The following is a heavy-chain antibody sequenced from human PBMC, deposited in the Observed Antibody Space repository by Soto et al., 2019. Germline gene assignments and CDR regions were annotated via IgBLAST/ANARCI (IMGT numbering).Heavy chain of an antibody. Sequence: QVQLVQSGAEMKQPGASVKLSCQASGYIFIHCFMHWVRQAPGQGLEWMGGINPSSGTTTYTQKFQGRVTVTRDTSTNTVYMELSSLGSGDTAMYYCARSLGETTSLFDYWGQGSLVTVS. D-gene: IGHD1-26*01. J-gene: IGHJ4*02. CDR3: ARSLGETTSLFDY. V-gene: IGHV1-46*01. CDR1: GYIFIHCF. CDR2: INPSSGTT.